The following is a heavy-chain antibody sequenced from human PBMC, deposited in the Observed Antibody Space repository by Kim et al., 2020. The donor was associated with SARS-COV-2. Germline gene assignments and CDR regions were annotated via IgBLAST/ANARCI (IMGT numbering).Heavy chain of an antibody. J-gene: IGHJ4*02. CDR3: TRDPPPVAGTP. V-gene: IGHV6-1*01. Sequence: SQTLSLTCAISGDSVSSKSAAWNWIRQSPSIGLEWLGRTYYRSKWYHEYALSVKSRISINPDTSKNQFSLQLNSVTPDDTAVYYCTRDPPPVAGTPWGQGTLVTVSS. CDR1: GDSVSSKSAA. D-gene: IGHD6-19*01. CDR2: TYYRSKWYH.